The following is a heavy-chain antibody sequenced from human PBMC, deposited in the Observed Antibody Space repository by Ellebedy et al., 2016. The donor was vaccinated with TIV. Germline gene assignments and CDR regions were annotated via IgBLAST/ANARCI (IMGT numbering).Heavy chain of an antibody. CDR3: ARTRITVAGTLIDF. D-gene: IGHD6-19*01. Sequence: SGPTLVKPTETLTLTCTVSGFSLSNTRMGASWIRQPPGKALEWLGHIFPNDEKAYSTSLGSRLTFSKDTSKSQVVLTMTDLDPVDTATYFCARTRITVAGTLIDFWGQGTLVTVSS. CDR2: IFPNDEK. J-gene: IGHJ4*02. V-gene: IGHV2-26*01. CDR1: GFSLSNTRMG.